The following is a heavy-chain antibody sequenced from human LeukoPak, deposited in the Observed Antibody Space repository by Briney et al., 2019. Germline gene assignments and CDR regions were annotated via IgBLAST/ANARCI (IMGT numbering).Heavy chain of an antibody. CDR3: ASMVCSSTSCYRWFDP. CDR1: GYTFTGYY. V-gene: IGHV1-2*02. D-gene: IGHD2-2*01. Sequence: ASVKVSCKASGYTFTGYYMHWVRQAPGQGLEWMGWINPNSGGTNYAQKIQGRVTMTRDTSISTAYMELSRLRSDDTAVYYCASMVCSSTSCYRWFDPWGQGTLVTVSS. CDR2: INPNSGGT. J-gene: IGHJ5*02.